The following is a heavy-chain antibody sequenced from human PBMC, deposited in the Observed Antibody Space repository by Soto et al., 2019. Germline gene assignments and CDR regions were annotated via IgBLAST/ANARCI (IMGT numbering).Heavy chain of an antibody. D-gene: IGHD3-22*01. CDR3: AREIIPLTTDGYFDL. V-gene: IGHV4-30-4*01. CDR1: GSSISGGGYY. CDR2: HYDSGGT. J-gene: IGHJ2*01. Sequence: QVQLQESGSGLVKPSETLPLTCTVSGSSISGGGYYWSWIRQPPGKGLGWIGYHYDSGGTYYNPSLKGRISNSIDTSKIHSSLRLTSVTAADTAVDYCAREIIPLTTDGYFDLWGRGTLVTVSS.